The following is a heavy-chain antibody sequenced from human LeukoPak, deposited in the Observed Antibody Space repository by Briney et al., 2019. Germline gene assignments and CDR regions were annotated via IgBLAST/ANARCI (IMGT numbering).Heavy chain of an antibody. CDR1: GGSFSGYY. D-gene: IGHD6-13*01. V-gene: IGHV4-34*01. CDR3: ARGHTSSRLDY. CDR2: INHSGST. Sequence: SETLSLTCAVYGGSFSGYYWSWIRQPPGKGLEWIGEINHSGSTNYSPSLKSRVTISVDTSKNQFSLKLSSVTAADTAVYYCARGHTSSRLDYWGQGTLVTVSS. J-gene: IGHJ4*02.